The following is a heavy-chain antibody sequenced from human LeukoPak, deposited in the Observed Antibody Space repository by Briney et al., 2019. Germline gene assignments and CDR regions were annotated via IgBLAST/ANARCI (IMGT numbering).Heavy chain of an antibody. Sequence: PSETLSLTCAVYGGSFSGYYWSWIRQPPGKGLEWIGEINHSGSTNYNPSLKSRVTISVDTSKNQFSLKLSSVTAADTAVYYCAREHDYGSFDYWGQGTLVTVSS. V-gene: IGHV4-34*01. CDR2: INHSGST. D-gene: IGHD4-17*01. CDR1: GGSFSGYY. J-gene: IGHJ4*02. CDR3: AREHDYGSFDY.